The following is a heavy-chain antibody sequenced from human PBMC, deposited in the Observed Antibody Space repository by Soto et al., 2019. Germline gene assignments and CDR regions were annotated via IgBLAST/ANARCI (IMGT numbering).Heavy chain of an antibody. J-gene: IGHJ4*02. CDR2: IYHSGST. D-gene: IGHD2-21*02. Sequence: QLQLQESGSGLVKPSQTLSLTCAVSGGSISSGCYSWSWIRQPPGKGLEWIGYIYHSGSTYYNPSLKSRVTRSVDRSKNQFSLTLSSVTAADTAVYYCASGVVTTLHYWGQGTLVTFSS. V-gene: IGHV4-30-2*01. CDR3: ASGVVTTLHY. CDR1: GGSISSGCYS.